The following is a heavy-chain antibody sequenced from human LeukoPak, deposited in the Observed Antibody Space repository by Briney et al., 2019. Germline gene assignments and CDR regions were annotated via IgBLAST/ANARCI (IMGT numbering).Heavy chain of an antibody. CDR1: GSTVSSID. D-gene: IGHD5-12*01. J-gene: IGHJ4*02. Sequence: GGSLRLSCAASGSTVSSIDMSWVRQAPGKGLEWISVIYGGGNTRYYADSVKGRFTVSRDNAKNTFHLQMQSLKVEDTAIYYCTRGSGFETGDYWGQGTLVTVSS. CDR2: IYGGGNT. V-gene: IGHV3-53*01. CDR3: TRGSGFETGDY.